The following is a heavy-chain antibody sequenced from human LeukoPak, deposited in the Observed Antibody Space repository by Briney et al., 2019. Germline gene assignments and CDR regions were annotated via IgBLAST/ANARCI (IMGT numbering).Heavy chain of an antibody. J-gene: IGHJ4*02. V-gene: IGHV1-46*01. CDR3: ASSLRGYSGYDLGTPVPFDY. Sequence: ASVKVSCKASGGTFSSYAISWVRQAPGQGLEWMGIINPSGGSTSYAQKFQGRVTMTRDTSTSTVYMELSSLRSEDTAVYYCASSLRGYSGYDLGTPVPFDYRGQGALVTVSS. D-gene: IGHD5-12*01. CDR2: INPSGGST. CDR1: GGTFSSYA.